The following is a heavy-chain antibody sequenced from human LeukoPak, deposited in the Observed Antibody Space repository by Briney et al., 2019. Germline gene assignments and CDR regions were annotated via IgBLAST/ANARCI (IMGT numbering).Heavy chain of an antibody. Sequence: ASVKVSCKASGGTFSSYAISWVRQAPGQGLEWMGRIIPISGTANYAQKFQGRVTITTDESTSTAYMELSSLRSEDTAVYYCARGNRLVIGSEEIDIWGQGTMVTVSS. V-gene: IGHV1-69*05. CDR1: GGTFSSYA. CDR3: ARGNRLVIGSEEIDI. D-gene: IGHD3-10*01. CDR2: IIPISGTA. J-gene: IGHJ3*02.